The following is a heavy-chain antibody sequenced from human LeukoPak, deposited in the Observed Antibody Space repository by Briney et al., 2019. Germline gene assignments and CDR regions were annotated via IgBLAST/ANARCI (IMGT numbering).Heavy chain of an antibody. CDR3: ARDQWATVDLTMWYFDL. CDR2: ISTSGST. D-gene: IGHD3-3*01. J-gene: IGHJ2*01. Sequence: PSETLSLTCSVSGGSINYNYWSWIRQTAGEGLEWIGGISTSGSTHYNPSLKSRVTISLDRSKNQFSLNLFSVTAADTAVYYCARDQWATVDLTMWYFDLWGRGSLVIVSS. V-gene: IGHV4-4*07. CDR1: GGSINYNY.